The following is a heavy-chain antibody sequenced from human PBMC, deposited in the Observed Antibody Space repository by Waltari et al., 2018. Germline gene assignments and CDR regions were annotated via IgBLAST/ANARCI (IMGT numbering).Heavy chain of an antibody. CDR2: ISCSGTTI. J-gene: IGHJ3*01. CDR1: GFTFSSYE. CDR3: ARILRGCDTSGYYLPDRTFDF. V-gene: IGHV3-48*03. D-gene: IGHD3-22*01. Sequence: AASGFTFSSYEMNWVRQAPGKGLEWVSYISCSGTTIYDADSVKGRFTISSDNAKNSVYLQMNSLRAEDTAVYYCARILRGCDTSGYYLPDRTFDFWGQGTMVTVSS.